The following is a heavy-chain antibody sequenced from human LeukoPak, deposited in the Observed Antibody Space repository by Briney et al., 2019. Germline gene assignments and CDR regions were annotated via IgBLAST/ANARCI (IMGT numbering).Heavy chain of an antibody. Sequence: ASVKVSCKTSGYTFTNYAIHWVRQAPGQGLEWLGWIGTYDGHTSYAQKVQGRVTMTTDTSATTAYLELRSLTSDDTALYYCARLMGNNYDGSAFDYWGQGTLVTVSS. CDR3: ARLMGNNYDGSAFDY. V-gene: IGHV1-18*01. CDR1: GYTFTNYA. D-gene: IGHD3-22*01. CDR2: IGTYDGHT. J-gene: IGHJ4*02.